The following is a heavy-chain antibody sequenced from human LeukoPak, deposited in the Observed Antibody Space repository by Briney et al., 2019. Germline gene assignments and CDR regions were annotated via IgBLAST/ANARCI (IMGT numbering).Heavy chain of an antibody. Sequence: EASVKVSCKASGGTFSSYAISWVRQAPGQGLEWMGGIIPIFGTANYAQKFRGRVTITADESTSTAYMELSSLRSEDTAVYYCATTKTMVRGVITFDYWGQGTLVTVSS. V-gene: IGHV1-69*01. D-gene: IGHD3-10*01. CDR1: GGTFSSYA. CDR3: ATTKTMVRGVITFDY. J-gene: IGHJ4*02. CDR2: IIPIFGTA.